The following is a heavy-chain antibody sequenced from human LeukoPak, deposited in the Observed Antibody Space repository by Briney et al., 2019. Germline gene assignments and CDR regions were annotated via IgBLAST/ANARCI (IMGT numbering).Heavy chain of an antibody. CDR1: GVSISSSSYH. J-gene: IGHJ4*02. V-gene: IGHV4-39*01. Sequence: SETLSLTCSVSGVSISSSSYHWGWIRQPPGKGLEWIASIYYSGSTSYNPSLKSRVTISVDTSKNQFSLKLNSVTAADTAVYYCASIQVVVVAATLNYWGQGTLVTVSS. D-gene: IGHD2-15*01. CDR2: IYYSGST. CDR3: ASIQVVVVAATLNY.